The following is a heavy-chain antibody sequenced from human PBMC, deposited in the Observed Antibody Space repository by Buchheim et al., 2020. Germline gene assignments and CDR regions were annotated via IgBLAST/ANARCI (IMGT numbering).Heavy chain of an antibody. J-gene: IGHJ4*02. CDR2: IYYSGST. D-gene: IGHD5-18*01. V-gene: IGHV4-59*01. CDR1: GGSISSYY. CDR3: ARVSGRYSYGYSLGY. Sequence: QVQLQESGPGLVKPSETLSLTCTVSGGSISSYYWSWIRQPPGKGLEWIGYIYYSGSTNYYPSLKSRVTISVDTSKNQFSLKLSSVTAADTDVYYCARVSGRYSYGYSLGYWGQGTL.